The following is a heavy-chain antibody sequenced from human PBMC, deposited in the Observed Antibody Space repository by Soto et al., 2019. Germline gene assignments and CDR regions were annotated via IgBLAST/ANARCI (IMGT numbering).Heavy chain of an antibody. D-gene: IGHD2-2*01. Sequence: QTLSLTCAMSGESVASNCAAWNWIRQSPSRGLEWLGRTYYRSKWYNDYAVSVKSRITINPDTSKNQFSLQLNSVTPEDTAVYYCAMDNCSSTSCYANWFDPWGQGTLVTVSS. CDR1: GESVASNCAA. CDR2: TYYRSKWYN. J-gene: IGHJ5*02. CDR3: AMDNCSSTSCYANWFDP. V-gene: IGHV6-1*01.